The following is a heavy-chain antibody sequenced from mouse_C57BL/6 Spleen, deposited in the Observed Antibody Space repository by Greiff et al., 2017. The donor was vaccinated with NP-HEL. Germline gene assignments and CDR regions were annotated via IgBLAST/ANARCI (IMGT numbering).Heavy chain of an antibody. J-gene: IGHJ4*01. CDR3: ARNYPYAMDY. Sequence: VQRVESGPELVKPGASVKISCKASGYAFSSSWMNWVKQRPGKGLEWIGRIYPGDGDTNYNGKFKGKATLTADKSSSTAYMQLSSLTSEDAAVYFCARNYPYAMDYWGQGTSVTVSS. D-gene: IGHD1-1*02. CDR1: GYAFSSSW. CDR2: IYPGDGDT. V-gene: IGHV1-82*01.